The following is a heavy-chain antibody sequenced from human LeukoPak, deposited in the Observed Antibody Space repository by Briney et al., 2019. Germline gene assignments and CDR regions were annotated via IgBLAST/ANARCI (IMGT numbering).Heavy chain of an antibody. CDR2: ISGSGGST. J-gene: IGHJ6*02. CDR3: AKDSTLVRGHYYYYGMDV. V-gene: IGHV3-23*01. D-gene: IGHD6-6*01. CDR1: GFTFSSYA. Sequence: GGSLRLSCAASGFTFSSYAMSWVRQAPGKGLEWVSAISGSGGSTYYADSVKGRFTISRYNSKNTLYLQMNSLRAEDTAVYYCAKDSTLVRGHYYYYGMDVWGQGTTVTVSS.